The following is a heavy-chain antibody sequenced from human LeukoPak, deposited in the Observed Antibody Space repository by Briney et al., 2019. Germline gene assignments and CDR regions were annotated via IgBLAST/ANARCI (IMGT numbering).Heavy chain of an antibody. V-gene: IGHV4-38-2*01. J-gene: IGHJ3*02. CDR2: IYNSGST. CDR3: ARRVAVAGTGAFDI. CDR1: GYSISSGYY. D-gene: IGHD6-19*01. Sequence: SETLSLTCAVSGYSISSGYYWGWIRQPPGKGLEWIGSIYNSGSTYYNPSLKSRVTISVDTSKNQFSLKLSSVTAADTAVYYCARRVAVAGTGAFDIWGQGTMVTVSS.